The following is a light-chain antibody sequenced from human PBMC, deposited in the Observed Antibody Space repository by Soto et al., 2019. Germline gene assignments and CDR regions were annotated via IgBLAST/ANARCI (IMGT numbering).Light chain of an antibody. V-gene: IGLV2-14*01. J-gene: IGLJ1*01. CDR2: EVS. CDR3: SSYASTGTLYV. CDR1: SSDVGGFNY. Sequence: LTQPASVSGSPGQSITISCTGTSSDVGGFNYVSWYQQHPDKAPKLMIFEVSNRPSGVSNRFSGSKSGNTASLTISGLQAEDEAHYYCSSYASTGTLYVFGTGTKVTVL.